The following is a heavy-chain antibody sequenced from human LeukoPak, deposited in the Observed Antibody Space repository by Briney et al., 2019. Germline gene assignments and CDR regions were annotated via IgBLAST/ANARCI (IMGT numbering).Heavy chain of an antibody. CDR2: IYHSGST. D-gene: IGHD6-19*01. CDR1: GYSISSGYY. CDR3: ARLRLDSSGWYFDY. Sequence: SETLSLTCTVSGYSISSGYYWGWIRQPPGKGLEWIGSIYHSGSTYYNPSLKSRVTISVDTSKNQFSLKLSSVTAADTAVYYCARLRLDSSGWYFDYWGQGTLVTVSS. J-gene: IGHJ4*02. V-gene: IGHV4-38-2*02.